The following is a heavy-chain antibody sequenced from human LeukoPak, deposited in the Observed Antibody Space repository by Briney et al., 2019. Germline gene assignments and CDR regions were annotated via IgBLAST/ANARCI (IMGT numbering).Heavy chain of an antibody. V-gene: IGHV3-21*05. J-gene: IGHJ4*02. CDR1: GFSFRRYA. CDR3: ARDTFEPLVIDF. CDR2: VNAESTDI. Sequence: GGSLRLSCAASGFSFRRYAMNWVRQALGKGLEWVAYVNAESTDILYADSVRGRFTISRDNAKNSLYLQMNSLRAEDRGVYYCARDTFEPLVIDFWGQGTLVTVSS. D-gene: IGHD6-13*01.